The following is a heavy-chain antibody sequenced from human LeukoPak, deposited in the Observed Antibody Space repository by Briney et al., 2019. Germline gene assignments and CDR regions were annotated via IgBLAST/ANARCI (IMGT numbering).Heavy chain of an antibody. J-gene: IGHJ4*02. V-gene: IGHV3-30*02. CDR2: IRYDGSNK. CDR1: GFTFNIYP. Sequence: GGSLRLSCVASGFTFNIYPMHWVRQAPGTGLEWVAFIRYDGSNKYYADSVKGRFTISRDNSKNTLYLQMNSLRAEDTAVYYCAKDKRGYFDCWGQGTLVTVSS. CDR3: AKDKRGYFDC. D-gene: IGHD3-16*01.